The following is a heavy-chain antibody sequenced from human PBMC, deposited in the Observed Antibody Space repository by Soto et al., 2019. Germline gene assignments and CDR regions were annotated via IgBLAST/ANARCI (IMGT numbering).Heavy chain of an antibody. CDR1: GGSISSGGYY. CDR3: ARDRECSGGTCYNYFDY. CDR2: IYYSGST. V-gene: IGHV4-31*03. D-gene: IGHD2-15*01. Sequence: TLSLTCTVSGGSISSGGYYWSWIRQHPGKGLEWIGYIYYSGSTYYNPSLKSRVTISVDTSKNQFSLKLSSVTAADTAVYYCARDRECSGGTCYNYFDYWGQGTLVTVSS. J-gene: IGHJ4*02.